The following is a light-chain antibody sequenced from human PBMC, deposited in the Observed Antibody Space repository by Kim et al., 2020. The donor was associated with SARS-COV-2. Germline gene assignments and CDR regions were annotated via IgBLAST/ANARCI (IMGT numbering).Light chain of an antibody. J-gene: IGLJ2*01. CDR3: QVWDSDTDLVF. CDR2: YDT. CDR1: NIGDKT. V-gene: IGLV3-21*04. Sequence: SYELTQPPSVSVAPGKTASITCGGNNIGDKTVHWYQQKPGQAPVLVIFYDTDRPSGIPERFSASNSGSTATLTISGVEAGDEADYFCQVWDSDTDLVFFGRGTQLTVL.